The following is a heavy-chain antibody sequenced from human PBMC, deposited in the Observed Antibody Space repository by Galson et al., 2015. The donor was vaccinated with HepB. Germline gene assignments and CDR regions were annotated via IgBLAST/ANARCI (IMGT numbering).Heavy chain of an antibody. D-gene: IGHD4-17*01. CDR2: ISSSSNYI. CDR1: GLGFSSYS. J-gene: IGHJ4*02. CDR3: ARMYGDSGS. V-gene: IGHV3-21*01. Sequence: SLRLSCAASGLGFSSYSMNWVRQAPGKGLEWVASISSSSNYIHYADSVKGRFTISRDNAKNSLYLQMNSLRVEDTAVYYCARMYGDSGSWGQGTLVTVSS.